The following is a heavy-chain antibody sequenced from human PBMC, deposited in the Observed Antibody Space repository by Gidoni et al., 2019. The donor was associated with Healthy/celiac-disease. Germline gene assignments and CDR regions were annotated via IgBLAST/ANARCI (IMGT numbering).Heavy chain of an antibody. Sequence: EVQLLESGGGLVQPGGSMRLSCAASGFTLSRSWMSWVRQAPGKGLEWVANIKEDGSEKYYVDSVKGRFTISRDNAKNSLYLQMNTLRAEDTAMYYCARDRGGGLYDPWGQGTLVTVSS. CDR2: IKEDGSEK. V-gene: IGHV3-7*03. J-gene: IGHJ5*02. CDR3: ARDRGGGLYDP. CDR1: GFTLSRSW. D-gene: IGHD2-15*01.